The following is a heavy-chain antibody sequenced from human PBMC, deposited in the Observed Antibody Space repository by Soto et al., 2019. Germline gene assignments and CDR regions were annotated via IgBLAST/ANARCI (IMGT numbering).Heavy chain of an antibody. Sequence: PGGSLRLSCVASGFNFDDYAMHWVRQAPGKGLEWVSGIQWNSGNIAYADSVGGRFTISKDNAQNSLYLQLNSLRPEDTALYYCAKGLPVFYYGVDVRGRGTTVTVSS. CDR2: IQWNSGNI. CDR1: GFNFDDYA. CDR3: AKGLPVFYYGVDV. J-gene: IGHJ6*02. D-gene: IGHD4-17*01. V-gene: IGHV3-9*01.